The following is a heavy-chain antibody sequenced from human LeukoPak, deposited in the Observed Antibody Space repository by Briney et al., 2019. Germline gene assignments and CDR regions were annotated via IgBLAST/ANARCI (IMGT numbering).Heavy chain of an antibody. CDR2: IKSKYSGETA. Sequence: GRSLRLSCAASGFNFDTHAMNWVRQAPGKGLEWVGRIKSKYSGETANYAAPVKGRFTISRDDSKNVLYLQMNSLRVEDTAVYYCATGYADTWHDGYWGQGTLVTVSS. V-gene: IGHV3-15*06. J-gene: IGHJ4*02. CDR3: ATGYADTWHDGY. D-gene: IGHD1-1*01. CDR1: GFNFDTHA.